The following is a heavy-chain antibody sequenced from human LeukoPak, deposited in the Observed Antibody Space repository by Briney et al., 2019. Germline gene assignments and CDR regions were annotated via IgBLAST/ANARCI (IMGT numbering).Heavy chain of an antibody. CDR1: GFTFSSYW. Sequence: PGGSLRLSCAASGFTFSSYWMHWVRQAPGKGLVWVSRINSDGSSTSYADSVKGRFTISRDNAKNTLYLQMNSLRAEDTAVYYCARETLSSGWYSGWFDPWGQGTLVPSPQ. J-gene: IGHJ5*02. V-gene: IGHV3-74*01. CDR3: ARETLSSGWYSGWFDP. D-gene: IGHD6-19*01. CDR2: INSDGSST.